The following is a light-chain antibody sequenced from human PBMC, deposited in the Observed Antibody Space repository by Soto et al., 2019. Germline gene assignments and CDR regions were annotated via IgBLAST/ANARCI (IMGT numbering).Light chain of an antibody. J-gene: IGKJ4*01. CDR2: AAF. CDR3: QQSYSTPLT. Sequence: DIQMTQSPSSLSASVGDRVTITCRASQSISSYLNWYQQKPGKAPKLLIYAAFSLQSGVPSRFSGSGSGTEFTLTISSLQPEDFATYYCQQSYSTPLTFGGGTNVEIK. CDR1: QSISSY. V-gene: IGKV1-39*01.